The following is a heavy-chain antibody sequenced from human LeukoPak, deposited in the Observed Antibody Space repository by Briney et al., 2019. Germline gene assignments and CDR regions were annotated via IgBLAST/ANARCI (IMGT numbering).Heavy chain of an antibody. CDR3: ARDRKGRTYGDPYWFFDL. D-gene: IGHD4-17*01. CDR1: GFIVSGDF. Sequence: GGSLRLSCAASGFIVSGDFMSWVRPAPGQVLEWVSVIYSDGSTYYADSVKGRFTISRDNSKNTLDLQMTGLRAEDTAVYYCARDRKGRTYGDPYWFFDLWGRGTLVSVSS. V-gene: IGHV3-53*01. CDR2: IYSDGST. J-gene: IGHJ2*01.